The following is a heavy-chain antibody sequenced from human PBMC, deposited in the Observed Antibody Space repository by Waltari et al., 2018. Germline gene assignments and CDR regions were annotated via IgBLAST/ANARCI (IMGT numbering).Heavy chain of an antibody. CDR1: GFTFSSYW. D-gene: IGHD2-15*01. V-gene: IGHV3-74*01. CDR3: ASHRPGGYGMDV. Sequence: EVQLVESGGGLVPPGGSLRLSCAASGFTFSSYWMHWVRQAPGKGLVWVSRIKRDGGGTTYADSVKGRFTTSRDNAKNTLFLQMNSLRAEDTAVYYCASHRPGGYGMDVWGQGTTVTVSS. CDR2: IKRDGGGT. J-gene: IGHJ6*02.